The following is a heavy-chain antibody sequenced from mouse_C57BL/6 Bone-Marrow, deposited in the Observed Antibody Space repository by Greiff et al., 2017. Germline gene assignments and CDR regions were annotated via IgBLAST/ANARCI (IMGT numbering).Heavy chain of an antibody. CDR1: GYTFTDYY. J-gene: IGHJ2*01. CDR2: INPNNGGT. D-gene: IGHD1-1*01. CDR3: ARDYYGSSWYFDY. V-gene: IGHV1-26*01. Sequence: VQLQQSGPELVKPGASVKISCKASGYTFTDYYMNWLKQRLGKSLEWSGVINPNNGGTSYNQKLKGKATLTVDKSSSTAYMELRSLTSEDSAVYYCARDYYGSSWYFDYWGQGTILTVSS.